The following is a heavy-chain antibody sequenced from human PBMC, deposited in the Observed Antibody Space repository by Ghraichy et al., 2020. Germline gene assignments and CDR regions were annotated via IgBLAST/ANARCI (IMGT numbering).Heavy chain of an antibody. D-gene: IGHD1-26*01. V-gene: IGHV3-7*03. CDR1: GFTFSRYC. CDR3: ARDALWELLRGGFDY. CDR2: IKQDGSEK. J-gene: IGHJ4*02. Sequence: GGSLRLSCAASGFTFSRYCMSWVRQAPGKGLEWVANIKQDGSEKYYVDAVKGRFTISRDNAKNSLSLQMNSLRAEDTAVYYCARDALWELLRGGFDYWGQGTLVIVSS.